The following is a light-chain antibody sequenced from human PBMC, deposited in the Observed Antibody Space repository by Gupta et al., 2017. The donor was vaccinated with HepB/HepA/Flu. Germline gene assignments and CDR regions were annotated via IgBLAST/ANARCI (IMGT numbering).Light chain of an antibody. CDR2: RAS. CDR1: QSVGTN. CDR3: QQYNNWPPWM. J-gene: IGKJ1*01. V-gene: IGKV3-15*01. Sequence: EIEMTQSPATLSVSPGERATLSCRATQSVGTNLAWYQQRPGQAPRLLIYRASARATGVPARFSGSGSGTEFTLTISSLQSEDFAVYYCQQYNNWPPWMFGQGTKVEIK.